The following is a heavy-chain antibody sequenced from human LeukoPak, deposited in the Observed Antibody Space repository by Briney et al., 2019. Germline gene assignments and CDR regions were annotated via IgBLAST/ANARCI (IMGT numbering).Heavy chain of an antibody. Sequence: GGSLRLSCAASGFTFDDYGMSSVRQAPGKGLEWVSDINWNGGSTGYADSVKGRFTISRDNAKNSLYLQMNSLRAKDTAVYYCAKRWFGDRWGQGTLVTVSS. D-gene: IGHD3-10*01. CDR3: AKRWFGDR. CDR1: GFTFDDYG. J-gene: IGHJ5*02. V-gene: IGHV3-20*04. CDR2: INWNGGST.